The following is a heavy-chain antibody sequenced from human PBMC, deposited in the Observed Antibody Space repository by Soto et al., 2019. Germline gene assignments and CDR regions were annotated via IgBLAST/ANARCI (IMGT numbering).Heavy chain of an antibody. Sequence: XSVKVSCKASGYTFTSYGISWVRQAPGQGLEWMGWISAYNGNTNDAQKLQGRVTMTTDTSTSTAYMELRSLRSDDTAVYYCARDESSYYDSSGPSDAFDIWGQGSMVTVSS. CDR2: ISAYNGNT. CDR1: GYTFTSYG. J-gene: IGHJ3*02. V-gene: IGHV1-18*01. CDR3: ARDESSYYDSSGPSDAFDI. D-gene: IGHD3-22*01.